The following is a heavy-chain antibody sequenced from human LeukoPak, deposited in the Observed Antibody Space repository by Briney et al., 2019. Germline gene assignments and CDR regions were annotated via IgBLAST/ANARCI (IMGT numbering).Heavy chain of an antibody. V-gene: IGHV4-38-2*02. CDR3: ARDQDYYGSGSYGPDH. D-gene: IGHD3-10*01. J-gene: IGHJ4*02. CDR2: IYHSGST. Sequence: PSETLSLTCTVSGYSISTGYYWGWIRQPPGKGLEWIGSIYHSGSTFYNPSLKSRVTISVDTSKNQFSLKLSSVTAADTAIYYCARDQDYYGSGSYGPDHWGQGTLVTVSS. CDR1: GYSISTGYY.